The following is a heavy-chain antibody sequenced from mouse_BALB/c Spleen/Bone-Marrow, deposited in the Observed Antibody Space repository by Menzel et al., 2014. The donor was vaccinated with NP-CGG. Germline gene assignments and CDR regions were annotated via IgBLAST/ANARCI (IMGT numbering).Heavy chain of an antibody. V-gene: IGHV1-9*01. CDR1: GYTFSSYW. J-gene: IGHJ2*01. Sequence: VQGVESGADLMKPGASVKISCKATGYTFSSYWIEWVKQRPGHGLEWIGEILPGSGSTNYNEKSKGKGTFTADTSSNTAYMHLSSLTSEDSAVYYCARRVTTANYWGQGTTLTVSS. CDR2: ILPGSGST. CDR3: ARRVTTANY. D-gene: IGHD1-2*01.